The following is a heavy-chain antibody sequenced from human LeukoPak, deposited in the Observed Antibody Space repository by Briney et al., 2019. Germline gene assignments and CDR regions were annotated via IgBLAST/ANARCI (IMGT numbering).Heavy chain of an antibody. J-gene: IGHJ4*02. V-gene: IGHV4-34*01. Sequence: PSETLSLTCAVYGGSFSGYYWSWIRQPPGKGLEWIGEINHSGSTNYNPSLKSRVTISVDTSKNQFSLKLSSVTAADMAVYYCARGDRRILASVPAAKRFDYWGQGTLVTVSS. D-gene: IGHD2-2*01. CDR3: ARGDRRILASVPAAKRFDY. CDR2: INHSGST. CDR1: GGSFSGYY.